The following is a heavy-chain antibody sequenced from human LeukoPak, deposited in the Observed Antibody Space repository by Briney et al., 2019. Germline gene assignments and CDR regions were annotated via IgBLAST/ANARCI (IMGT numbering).Heavy chain of an antibody. CDR1: GFTFSSYG. CDR2: ISYDGSNK. V-gene: IGHV3-30*03. CDR3: ARIALRNIDY. J-gene: IGHJ4*02. D-gene: IGHD2-21*01. Sequence: GGSLRLSCAASGFTFSSYGMHWVRQAPGKGLEWVAVISYDGSNKYYADSVKGRFTISRDNSKNTLYLQMNSLRAEDTALYYCARIALRNIDYWGQGTLVTVSS.